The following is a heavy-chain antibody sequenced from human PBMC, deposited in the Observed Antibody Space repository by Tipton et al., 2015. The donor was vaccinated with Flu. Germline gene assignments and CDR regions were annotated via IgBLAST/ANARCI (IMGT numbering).Heavy chain of an antibody. Sequence: TLSLTCTVSGGSISSSSYYWGWIRQPPGKGLEWIGSIYYSGSTYYNPSLKSRVTISVDTSKNQFSLKLSSVTAADTAVYYCDADSSGYYGPQHWGQGTLVTVSS. CDR2: IYYSGST. CDR1: GGSISSSSYY. V-gene: IGHV4-39*01. CDR3: DADSSGYYGPQH. D-gene: IGHD3-22*01. J-gene: IGHJ1*01.